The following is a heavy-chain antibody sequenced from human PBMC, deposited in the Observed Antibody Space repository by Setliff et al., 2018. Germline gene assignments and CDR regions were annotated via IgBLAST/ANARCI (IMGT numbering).Heavy chain of an antibody. Sequence: SETLSLTCTVSGGSISSSIYYWGWIRQPPGKGLEWIGSIYYSGSTYYSPSLKRRVTISVDTSKNQFSLKLSSVTAADTAVYYCATRTYYDSNGYYYAIAGPFDIWGQGTMVTVSS. CDR1: GGSISSSIYY. CDR2: IYYSGST. D-gene: IGHD3-22*01. J-gene: IGHJ3*02. CDR3: ATRTYYDSNGYYYAIAGPFDI. V-gene: IGHV4-39*01.